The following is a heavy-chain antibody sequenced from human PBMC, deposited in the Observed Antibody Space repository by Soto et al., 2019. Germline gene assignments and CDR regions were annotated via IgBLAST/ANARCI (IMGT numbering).Heavy chain of an antibody. Sequence: QIRLQESGPGLVKPSQTLSLTCTVSGGPISSGDYYWAWVRQRPGQGLEWIGNGYDTGATNYNPSLTSRLIISIETSKNQFSRELSSVTAADTAVYYCARDLYGDFGDDDRCGQGILVTVSS. CDR2: GYDTGAT. CDR1: GGPISSGDYY. J-gene: IGHJ1*01. V-gene: IGHV4-31*03. D-gene: IGHD4-17*01. CDR3: ARDLYGDFGDDDR.